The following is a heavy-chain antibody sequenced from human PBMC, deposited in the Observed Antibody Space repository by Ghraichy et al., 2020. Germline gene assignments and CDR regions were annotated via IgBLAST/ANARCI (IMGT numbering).Heavy chain of an antibody. J-gene: IGHJ6*02. CDR2: ISSSGGTI. V-gene: IGHV3-48*03. CDR1: GFTFSSYE. CDR3: ARDRNAVSSGTDYYYGMDV. Sequence: LSLTCAASGFTFSSYEMNWVRQAPGKGLEWVSYISSSGGTIYYADSVKGRFTISRDNAKNSLYLQMNSLRAEDTAVYYCARDRNAVSSGTDYYYGMDVWPHETTYTVSS. D-gene: IGHD1-26*01.